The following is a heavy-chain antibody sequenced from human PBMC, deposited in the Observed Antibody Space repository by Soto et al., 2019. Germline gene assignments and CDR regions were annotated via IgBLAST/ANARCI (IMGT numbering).Heavy chain of an antibody. V-gene: IGHV4-59*01. CDR2: IYYSGST. D-gene: IGHD4-17*01. CDR3: ARVRDYDAFDI. Sequence: PSEILSLTCTVSGGSISSYYWSWIRQPPGKGLEWIGYIYYSGSTNYNPSLKSRVTISVDTSKNQFSLKLSSVTAADTAVYYCARVRDYDAFDIWGQGTMVTVSS. J-gene: IGHJ3*02. CDR1: GGSISSYY.